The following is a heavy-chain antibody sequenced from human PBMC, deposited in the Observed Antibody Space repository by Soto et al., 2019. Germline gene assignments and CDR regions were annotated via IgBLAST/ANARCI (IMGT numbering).Heavy chain of an antibody. Sequence: EVQLVESGGGLVKPGGSLRLSCAASGFTFSNAWMSWVRQAPGKGLEWVGRIKSKTDGGTSDDAAPVKCRFTISRSDTNNTRYLQRHSLKTEGTGVYYCAANGDGGYLFDYWGQGTLVTVSS. D-gene: IGHD5-18*01. CDR1: GFTFSNAW. V-gene: IGHV3-15*01. CDR2: IKSKTDGGTS. CDR3: AANGDGGYLFDY. J-gene: IGHJ4*02.